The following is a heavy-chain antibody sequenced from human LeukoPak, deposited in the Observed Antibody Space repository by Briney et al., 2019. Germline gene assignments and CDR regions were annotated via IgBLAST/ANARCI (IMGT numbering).Heavy chain of an antibody. CDR2: INLNSGGT. CDR3: ARAAGETNYYFYYTMDV. V-gene: IGHV1-2*02. CDR1: GYTFTGYF. J-gene: IGHJ6*02. D-gene: IGHD6-13*01. Sequence: GASVKVSCKASGYTFTGYFLHWVRQAPGQGLEWMGWINLNSGGTNYAQRFQGRVTMTRDTSISTAYMELSRLRSNDTAMYYCARAAGETNYYFYYTMDVWGQGTTVIVSS.